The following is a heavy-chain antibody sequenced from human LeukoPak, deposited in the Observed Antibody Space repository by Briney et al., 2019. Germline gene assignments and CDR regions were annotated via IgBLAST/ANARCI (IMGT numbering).Heavy chain of an antibody. CDR2: IIPISGTA. V-gene: IGHV1-69*06. Sequence: SVKVSCKASGGTFSSCAISWVRQAPGQGLERMGRIIPISGTANYAQKFQGRVTITADKSTSTAYMELSSLRSEDTAVYYCARHIVATKPPGLDVWGKGTTVTVSS. D-gene: IGHD5-12*01. J-gene: IGHJ6*04. CDR3: ARHIVATKPPGLDV. CDR1: GGTFSSCA.